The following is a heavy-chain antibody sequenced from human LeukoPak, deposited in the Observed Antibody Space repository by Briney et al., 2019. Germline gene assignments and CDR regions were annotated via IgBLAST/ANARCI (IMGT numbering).Heavy chain of an antibody. D-gene: IGHD3-10*01. J-gene: IGHJ4*02. V-gene: IGHV3-11*04. CDR1: GFTFSDYY. Sequence: GGSLRLSCAASGFTFSDYYMSWIRQAPGKGLEWVSYISSRGSTIYYADSVKGRFTISRDNAKNSLYLQMNSLRAEDTAVYYCAKAFAVVRGVNYYFDYWGQGTLVTVSS. CDR2: ISSRGSTI. CDR3: AKAFAVVRGVNYYFDY.